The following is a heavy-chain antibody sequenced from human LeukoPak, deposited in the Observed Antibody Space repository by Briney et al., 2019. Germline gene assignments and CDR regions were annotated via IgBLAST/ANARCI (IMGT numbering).Heavy chain of an antibody. CDR2: IYSGCST. CDR1: GFTVSSNY. Sequence: GGSLTLSCAASGFTVSSNYMSCARHAPGKGLEWVSVIYSGCSTYYADSLKGRFTISRDNSKNTLYLQMNSLRAEDTAVYYCARDTEGSVDYCYMDVWGKGTTVTVSS. J-gene: IGHJ6*03. CDR3: ARDTEGSVDYCYMDV. V-gene: IGHV3-53*01.